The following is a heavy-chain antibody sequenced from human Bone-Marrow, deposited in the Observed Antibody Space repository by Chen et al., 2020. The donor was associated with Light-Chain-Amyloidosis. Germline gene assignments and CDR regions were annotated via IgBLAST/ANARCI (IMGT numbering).Heavy chain of an antibody. CDR2: ISPDDSDA. Sequence: EVQLEQSGPEVKKPGESLKISCKGSRYTFPNYWIGWVRQMPVKGLEWMGVISPDDSDARDSPSCGGQVTVAADKSITAAYLQWRSLKASDTAMYYCARRRDGYNFDYWGQGTLVTVSS. CDR1: RYTFPNYW. V-gene: IGHV5-51*01. CDR3: ARRRDGYNFDY. J-gene: IGHJ4*02. D-gene: IGHD5-12*01.